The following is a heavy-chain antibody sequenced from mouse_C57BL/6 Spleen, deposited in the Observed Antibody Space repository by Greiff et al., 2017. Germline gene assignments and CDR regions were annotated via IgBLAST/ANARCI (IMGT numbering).Heavy chain of an antibody. Sequence: EVQLHQSGAELVKPGASVKLSCTASGFNIEDYHMPWVKQRTEQGLEWIGRIDPEDGETEYAPKFQGKATITADTTSNTAYLQLSSLTSDDTAVYYCAQAAQVTMAYGGQGTLVTVS. J-gene: IGHJ3*01. CDR2: IDPEDGET. CDR1: GFNIEDYH. V-gene: IGHV14-2*01. CDR3: AQAAQVTMAY. D-gene: IGHD3-2*02.